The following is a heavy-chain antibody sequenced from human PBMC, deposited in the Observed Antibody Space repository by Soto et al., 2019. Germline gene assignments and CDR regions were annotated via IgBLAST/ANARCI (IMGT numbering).Heavy chain of an antibody. CDR2: VIPIFGTA. Sequence: QVQLVQSGAEVKKPGSSVKVSCKASGGTFSSYAISWVRQAPGQGLEWMGGVIPIFGTANYAQKFQGRVTITADEVTSTADREMSSLRSEHTAVYSCSGARVEGSKAGTKVLVFDYWCQGTLVTASS. CDR1: GGTFSSYA. V-gene: IGHV1-69*01. CDR3: SGARVEGSKAGTKVLVFDY. J-gene: IGHJ4*02. D-gene: IGHD1-1*01.